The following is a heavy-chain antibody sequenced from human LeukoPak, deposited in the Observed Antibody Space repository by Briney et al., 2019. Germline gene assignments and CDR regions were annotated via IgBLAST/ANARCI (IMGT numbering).Heavy chain of an antibody. V-gene: IGHV1-18*01. J-gene: IGHJ3*02. CDR1: GYTFSSYD. CDR2: ISTYNHET. D-gene: IGHD2-2*01. Sequence: ASVKVSCKASGYTFSSYDISWVRQAPGQGLEWMGWISTYNHETNYLHNYQGRVAMTTDTSTSTAYMELRSLRSDDTAVYYCARDRCSSTSCYLLAPLGSSPDAFDIWGQGTMVTVSS. CDR3: ARDRCSSTSCYLLAPLGSSPDAFDI.